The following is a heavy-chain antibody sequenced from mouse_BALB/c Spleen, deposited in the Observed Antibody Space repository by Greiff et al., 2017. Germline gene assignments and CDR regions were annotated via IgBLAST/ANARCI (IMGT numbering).Heavy chain of an antibody. CDR2: IYPGNVNT. V-gene: IGHV1S56*01. Sequence: QVQLQQSGPELVKPGASVRISCKASGYTFTSYYIHWVKQRPGQGLEWIGWIYPGNVNTKYNEKFKGKATLTADKSSSTAYMQLSSLTSEDSAVYFCARNPATVEGYYFDYWGQGTTLTVSS. CDR1: GYTFTSYY. J-gene: IGHJ2*01. D-gene: IGHD1-1*01. CDR3: ARNPATVEGYYFDY.